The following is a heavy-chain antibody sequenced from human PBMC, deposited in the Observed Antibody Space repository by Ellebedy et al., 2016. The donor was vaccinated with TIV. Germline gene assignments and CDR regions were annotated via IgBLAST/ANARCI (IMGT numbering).Heavy chain of an antibody. CDR2: IYSGGST. J-gene: IGHJ4*02. V-gene: IGHV3-53*01. Sequence: PGGSLRLSCAASGFIVSSNYMSWVRQAPGKGLEWVSVIYSGGSTYYRDSVKGRFTISRDNSKNTVYLQMNSLRAEDTAVYYCARDRNEYSSGWSFDFEYWGQGTRVTVSS. CDR3: ARDRNEYSSGWSFDFEY. D-gene: IGHD6-19*01. CDR1: GFIVSSNY.